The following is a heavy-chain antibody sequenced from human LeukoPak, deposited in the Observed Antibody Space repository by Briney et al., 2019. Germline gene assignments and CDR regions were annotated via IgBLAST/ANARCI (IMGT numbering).Heavy chain of an antibody. Sequence: VASVKVSCKASGYTFTSYGISWVRQAPGQGLEWMGWISAYNGNTNYAQKLQGRVTMTTDTSTSTAYVELRSLRSDDTAVYYCAREQYSSSSGDYWGQGTLVTVSS. D-gene: IGHD6-6*01. CDR2: ISAYNGNT. CDR1: GYTFTSYG. V-gene: IGHV1-18*01. J-gene: IGHJ4*02. CDR3: AREQYSSSSGDY.